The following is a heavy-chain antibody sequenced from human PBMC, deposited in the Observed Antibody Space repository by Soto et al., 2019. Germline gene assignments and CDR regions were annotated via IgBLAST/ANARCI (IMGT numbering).Heavy chain of an antibody. J-gene: IGHJ5*02. V-gene: IGHV4-30-2*01. Sequence: QLQLQESGSGLVKPSQTLSLTCAVSGGSISSGGYSWSWIRQPPGKGLEWIGYIYHSGSTYYNPSLKCGVTISVVRSKNPFSLKLSSVTAADTAVYYCARYGDFFTWFDPWGQGTLVTVSS. CDR1: GGSISSGGYS. D-gene: IGHD4-17*01. CDR3: ARYGDFFTWFDP. CDR2: IYHSGST.